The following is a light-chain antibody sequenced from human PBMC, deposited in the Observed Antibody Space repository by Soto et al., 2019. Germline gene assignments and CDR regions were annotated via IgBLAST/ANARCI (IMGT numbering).Light chain of an antibody. CDR2: ATP. V-gene: IGKV1D-12*01. CDR3: QQANCFPV. CDR1: HGISSW. Sequence: IQMTQSPSSVSASVGDRVTITCRARHGISSWLAWYQQKPGKAPTLLIYATPNLKSAVPSRFSGSGSGTDFALTFSRLQPEDLATYYSQQANCFPVFGGATKVDIK. J-gene: IGKJ4*01.